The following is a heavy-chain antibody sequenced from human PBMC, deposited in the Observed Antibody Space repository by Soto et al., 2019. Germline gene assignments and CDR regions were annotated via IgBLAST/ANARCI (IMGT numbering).Heavy chain of an antibody. CDR1: GGTFSTFG. Sequence: QVQLVQSGAEVKKTGSSVKVSCKTSGGTFSTFGISWVRQAPGQGLEWMGGIIPFFGTAEYSQKFEDRITNTADESNNTVYMDLRSLTSEDTAIYYGARTAPMDAGDKYYYDFWGQGALVTVSS. CDR3: ARTAPMDAGDKYYYDF. J-gene: IGHJ4*02. D-gene: IGHD3-16*01. V-gene: IGHV1-69*01. CDR2: IIPFFGTA.